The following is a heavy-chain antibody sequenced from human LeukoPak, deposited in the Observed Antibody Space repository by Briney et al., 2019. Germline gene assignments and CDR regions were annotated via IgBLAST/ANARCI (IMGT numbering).Heavy chain of an antibody. V-gene: IGHV3-53*01. CDR2: IYSGGAI. CDR1: GFAVGSNY. D-gene: IGHD1-26*01. Sequence: GGSLRLSCVASGFAVGSNYMSWVRQAPGKGLEWVSLIYSGGAIRYADSVKGRFTISRDNSKNTLYVQMNRLRDEDTAVYYCAKDQRWESPHYLDSWGQGTLVTVSS. CDR3: AKDQRWESPHYLDS. J-gene: IGHJ4*02.